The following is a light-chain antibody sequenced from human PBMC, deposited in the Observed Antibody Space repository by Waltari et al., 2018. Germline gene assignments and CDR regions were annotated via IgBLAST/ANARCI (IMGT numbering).Light chain of an antibody. CDR1: QSISSW. Sequence: DIQMTQSPSTLSASVGDRVTISSRASQSISSWLAWYQQKPGKAPKLLIYKASSLETGVPSMFSGSVSGTEFTLTISSLQPDDFATYYCQQYNSYSYTFGQGTKLEIK. J-gene: IGKJ2*01. V-gene: IGKV1-5*03. CDR3: QQYNSYSYT. CDR2: KAS.